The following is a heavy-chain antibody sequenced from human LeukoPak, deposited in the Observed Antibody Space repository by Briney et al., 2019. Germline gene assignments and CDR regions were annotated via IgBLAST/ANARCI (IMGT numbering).Heavy chain of an antibody. CDR1: GFTFSSYG. Sequence: GGSLRLSCAASGFTFSSYGMHWVRQAPGKGLEWVAVISYDGSNKYYADSVKGRFTISRDNSKNTLYLQMNSLRAEDTAVYYCAKDFGVYYDRYNFDYWGQGTLVTVSS. CDR3: AKDFGVYYDRYNFDY. CDR2: ISYDGSNK. J-gene: IGHJ4*02. D-gene: IGHD3-22*01. V-gene: IGHV3-30*18.